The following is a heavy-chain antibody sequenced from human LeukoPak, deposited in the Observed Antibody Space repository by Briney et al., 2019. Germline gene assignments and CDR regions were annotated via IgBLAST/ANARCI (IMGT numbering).Heavy chain of an antibody. J-gene: IGHJ4*02. CDR3: ARGIRDYYDSSGYAYYFDY. D-gene: IGHD3-22*01. CDR1: GYTFTSYA. CDR2: INTNTGNP. V-gene: IGHV7-4-1*02. Sequence: ASVKVSCKASGYTFTSYAMNWVRQAPGQGLEWMGWINTNTGNPTYAQGFTGPFVFSLDTSVSTAYLQISSLKAEDTAVYYCARGIRDYYDSSGYAYYFDYWGQGTLVTVSS.